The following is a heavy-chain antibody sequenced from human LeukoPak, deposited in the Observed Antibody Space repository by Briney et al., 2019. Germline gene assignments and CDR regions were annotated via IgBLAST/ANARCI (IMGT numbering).Heavy chain of an antibody. CDR2: ISHDESNE. D-gene: IGHD3-3*01. Sequence: GGSLGLSCAASGFTFTSHAMYWVRQAPGKGLEWVAVISHDESNEFYVDSVKGRFTISRDNSKNTLYLRMNSLRGEDTAVYYCARDIFDFSRTGTGRIADLPDYWGPGTLVTVSS. V-gene: IGHV3-30*01. CDR1: GFTFTSHA. J-gene: IGHJ4*02. CDR3: ARDIFDFSRTGTGRIADLPDY.